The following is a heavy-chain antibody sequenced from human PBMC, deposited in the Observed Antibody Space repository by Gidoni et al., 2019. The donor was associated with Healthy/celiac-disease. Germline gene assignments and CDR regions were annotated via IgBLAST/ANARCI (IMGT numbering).Heavy chain of an antibody. V-gene: IGHV3-30*04. D-gene: IGHD3-10*01. CDR1: AFTFSSAA. CDR3: ARDSGKWFGELLAGTHKD. J-gene: IGHJ4*02. CDR2: ISYDGSNK. Sequence: QVQLVESGGGVVQPGRSLSLSCSASAFTFSSAAMHWVRQAPGKGLEWVAVISYDGSNKYYADSVKGRVTISRDNSKNTLYLQMNSLRAEDTAVYYCARDSGKWFGELLAGTHKDWGQGTLVTVSS.